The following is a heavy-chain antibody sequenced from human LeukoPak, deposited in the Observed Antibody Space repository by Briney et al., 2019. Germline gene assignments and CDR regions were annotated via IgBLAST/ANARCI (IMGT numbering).Heavy chain of an antibody. CDR1: GFTFSSYG. CDR3: AKDPPDGSGSYWSYMHV. CDR2: IRYDGSNK. J-gene: IGHJ6*03. Sequence: GGSLILPCAASGFTFSSYGMHWVRQAPGKGLEWVAFIRYDGSNKYYADSVKGRFTISRDNSKNTLYLQMNSLRAEDTAVYYCAKDPPDGSGSYWSYMHVWGKGTTVTVSS. V-gene: IGHV3-30*02. D-gene: IGHD1-26*01.